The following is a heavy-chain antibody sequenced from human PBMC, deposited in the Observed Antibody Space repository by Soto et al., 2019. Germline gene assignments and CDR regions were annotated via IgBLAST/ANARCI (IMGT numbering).Heavy chain of an antibody. Sequence: ASVKVSCKGSGYTFTSYGIGWVRQGPRQGLEWMGWISAYHGNTNYAQKLQGRVTMTTDTSTSTAYMELRSLRSDDTAVYYCARGRDYDFCSGYSDYWGQGTLVTVSS. CDR2: ISAYHGNT. CDR1: GYTFTSYG. CDR3: ARGRDYDFCSGYSDY. D-gene: IGHD3-3*01. V-gene: IGHV1-18*01. J-gene: IGHJ4*02.